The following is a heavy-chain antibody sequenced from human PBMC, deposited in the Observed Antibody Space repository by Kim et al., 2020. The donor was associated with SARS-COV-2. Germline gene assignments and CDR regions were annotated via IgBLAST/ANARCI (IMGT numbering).Heavy chain of an antibody. CDR3: ASSEGLNSSGYYWVFDY. D-gene: IGHD3-22*01. CDR2: IYYSGST. Sequence: SETLSLTCTVSGGSISSYYWSWIRQPPGKGLEWIGYIYYSGSTNYNPSLKSRVTISVDTSKNQFSLKLSSVTAADTAVYYCASSEGLNSSGYYWVFDYWGQGTLVTVSS. CDR1: GGSISSYY. V-gene: IGHV4-59*13. J-gene: IGHJ4*02.